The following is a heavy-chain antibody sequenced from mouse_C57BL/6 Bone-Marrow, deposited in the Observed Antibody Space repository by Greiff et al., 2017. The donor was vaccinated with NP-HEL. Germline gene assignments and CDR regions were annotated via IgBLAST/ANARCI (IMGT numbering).Heavy chain of an antibody. V-gene: IGHV2-2*01. Sequence: VKLQESGPGLVQPSQSLSITCTVSGFSLTSYGVHWVRQSPGKGLEWLGAIWSGGSTDYNAAFISRLSISKDNSKSQVFFKMNSLQADDTAIYYCARKTYYYEGYFDVWGTGTTVTVSS. J-gene: IGHJ1*03. D-gene: IGHD1-1*01. CDR2: IWSGGST. CDR1: GFSLTSYG. CDR3: ARKTYYYEGYFDV.